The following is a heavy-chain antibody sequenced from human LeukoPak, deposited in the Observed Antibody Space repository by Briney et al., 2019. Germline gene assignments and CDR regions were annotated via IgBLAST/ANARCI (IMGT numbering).Heavy chain of an antibody. D-gene: IGHD3-22*01. J-gene: IGHJ4*02. CDR1: GFTFSSYE. CDR3: ARAAYDSSGLFDY. CDR2: ISSSGSTI. V-gene: IGHV3-48*03. Sequence: GGSLRLSCAASGFTFSSYEMNWARQAPGKGLEWVSYISSSGSTIYYADSVKGRFTISRDNAKNSLYLQMNSLRAEDTAVYYCARAAYDSSGLFDYWGQGTLVTVSS.